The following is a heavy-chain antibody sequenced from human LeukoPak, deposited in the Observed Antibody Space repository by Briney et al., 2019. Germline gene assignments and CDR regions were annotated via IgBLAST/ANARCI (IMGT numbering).Heavy chain of an antibody. V-gene: IGHV4-61*02. Sequence: PSETLSLTCTVSGGSISSGSYYWSWIRQPAGKGLEWIGRIYTSGSTNYNPSLKSRVTISVDTSKNQFPLKLSSVTAADTAVYYCARERGSREWLGSYYYYYYGMDIWGQGTTVTVSS. D-gene: IGHD6-19*01. CDR3: ARERGSREWLGSYYYYYYGMDI. CDR2: IYTSGST. J-gene: IGHJ6*02. CDR1: GGSISSGSYY.